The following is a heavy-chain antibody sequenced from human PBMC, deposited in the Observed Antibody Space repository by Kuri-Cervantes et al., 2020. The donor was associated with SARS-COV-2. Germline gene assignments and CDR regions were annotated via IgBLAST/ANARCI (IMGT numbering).Heavy chain of an antibody. Sequence: ASVKVSCKASGHTFTSYAMHWVRQAPGQRLEWMGWINADNGNTKYSQKFQGRVTITRDTSASTAYMELSSLRSEDTAVYYCARDRGHRNNWKPGDWWFDPWGQGTLVTVSS. CDR1: GHTFTSYA. CDR2: INADNGNT. D-gene: IGHD1-20*01. J-gene: IGHJ5*02. CDR3: ARDRGHRNNWKPGDWWFDP. V-gene: IGHV1-3*01.